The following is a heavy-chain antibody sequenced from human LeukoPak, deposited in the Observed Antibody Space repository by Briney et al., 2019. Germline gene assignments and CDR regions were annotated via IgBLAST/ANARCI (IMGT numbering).Heavy chain of an antibody. D-gene: IGHD4-17*01. Sequence: SETLSLTCTVSGGSISSYYWSWIRQPPGKGLEWLGYIYYSGSTNYNPSLKSRVTISVDTSKNQFSLKLSSVTAADTAVYYCARRVTTGYYYYYMDVWGKGTTVTVSS. CDR3: ARRVTTGYYYYYMDV. J-gene: IGHJ6*03. CDR1: GGSISSYY. CDR2: IYYSGST. V-gene: IGHV4-59*08.